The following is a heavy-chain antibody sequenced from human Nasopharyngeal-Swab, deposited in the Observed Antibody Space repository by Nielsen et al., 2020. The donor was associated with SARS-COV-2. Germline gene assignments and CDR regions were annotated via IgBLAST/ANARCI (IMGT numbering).Heavy chain of an antibody. J-gene: IGHJ6*02. CDR3: ARDREPGIAYYYGMDV. CDR2: MNPNSGNT. D-gene: IGHD6-13*01. CDR1: GYTFTSYV. Sequence: ASVKVSCKASGYTFTSYVINWVRQATGQGLEWMGWMNPNSGNTGYAQKFQGRVTMTRNTSISTAYMELSSLRSEDTAVYYCARDREPGIAYYYGMDVWGQGTTVTVSS. V-gene: IGHV1-8*01.